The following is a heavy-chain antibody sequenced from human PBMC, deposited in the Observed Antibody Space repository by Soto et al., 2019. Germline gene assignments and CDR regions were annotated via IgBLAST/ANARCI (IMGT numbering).Heavy chain of an antibody. D-gene: IGHD6-13*01. Sequence: SLRLSCAASGFTFSSYGIHWVRQAPGKRLQWVAVIWSDGTDKFYADSVKGRFTISRDNSKNTLYLQIYNLRAEDTAVFYCARASRKYGMDVWGQGTTVTVSS. V-gene: IGHV3-33*01. CDR1: GFTFSSYG. J-gene: IGHJ6*02. CDR2: IWSDGTDK. CDR3: ARASRKYGMDV.